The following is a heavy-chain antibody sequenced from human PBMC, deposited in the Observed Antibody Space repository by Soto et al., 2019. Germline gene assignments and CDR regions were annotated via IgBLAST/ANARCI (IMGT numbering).Heavy chain of an antibody. V-gene: IGHV3-33*01. Sequence: VQLVESGGGVVQPGRSLRLSCAASGFTFSSYGMHWVRQAPGKGLEWVAVIWYDGSNKYYADSVKGRFTISRDNSKNTLYLQMNSLRAEDTAVYYCARDARHVLRYFDDYAFDIWGQGTMVTVSS. CDR3: ARDARHVLRYFDDYAFDI. D-gene: IGHD3-9*01. CDR2: IWYDGSNK. CDR1: GFTFSSYG. J-gene: IGHJ3*02.